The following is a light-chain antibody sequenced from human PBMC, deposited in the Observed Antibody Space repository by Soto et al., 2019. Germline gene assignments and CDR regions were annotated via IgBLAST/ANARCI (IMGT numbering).Light chain of an antibody. J-gene: IGKJ4*01. CDR2: GAF. Sequence: EIVMTQSPATLSVSPGETATLSCRASQSVTYNLAWYQQKPGQGPRLLIYGAFTRATGIPARLSGSGSGTEFTLTISSLQSEDFAVYYCQQYKNWPPLTFGGGNKVEIK. CDR3: QQYKNWPPLT. V-gene: IGKV3-15*01. CDR1: QSVTYN.